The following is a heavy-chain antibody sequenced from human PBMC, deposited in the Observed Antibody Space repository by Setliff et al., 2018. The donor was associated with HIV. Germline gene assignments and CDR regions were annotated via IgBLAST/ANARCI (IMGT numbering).Heavy chain of an antibody. J-gene: IGHJ3*02. D-gene: IGHD3-10*01. V-gene: IGHV4-61*02. CDR3: ARDLKSGSYSPGAFDI. CDR2: IYASGST. CDR1: GGSISSGSYH. Sequence: SETLSLTCTVSGGSISSGSYHWSWIRQPAGKGLEWIGRIYASGSTNYNPSLKSRVTISVDKSKNQFSLNLSSVTAADTAVYYCARDLKSGSYSPGAFDIWGQGTMVTVSS.